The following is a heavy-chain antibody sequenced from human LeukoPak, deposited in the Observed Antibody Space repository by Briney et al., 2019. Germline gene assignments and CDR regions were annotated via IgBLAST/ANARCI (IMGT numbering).Heavy chain of an antibody. J-gene: IGHJ4*02. V-gene: IGHV4-30-4*08. CDR3: ARHGSSGWYEVDY. CDR1: GGSISSGGYY. Sequence: SQTLSLTCTVSGGSISSGGYYWSWIRQPPGKGLEWLGYIYYSGSTYYNPSLKSRVTMSVDTSKNQFSLNLTSVTAADTAVYYCARHGSSGWYEVDYWGQGTLVTVSS. CDR2: IYYSGST. D-gene: IGHD6-19*01.